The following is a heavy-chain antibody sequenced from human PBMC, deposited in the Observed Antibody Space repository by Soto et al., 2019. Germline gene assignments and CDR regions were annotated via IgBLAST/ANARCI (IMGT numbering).Heavy chain of an antibody. CDR2: INPNSGGT. CDR1: GYTFTGYY. CDR3: ARDLINPRCSGGSCYSGSFDY. Sequence: ASVKVSCKASGYTFTGYYMHWVLQAPGQGLEWMGWINPNSGGTNYAQKFQGWVTMTRDTSISTAYMELSRLRSDDTAVYYCARDLINPRCSGGSCYSGSFDYWGQGTLVTVSS. J-gene: IGHJ4*02. V-gene: IGHV1-2*04. D-gene: IGHD2-15*01.